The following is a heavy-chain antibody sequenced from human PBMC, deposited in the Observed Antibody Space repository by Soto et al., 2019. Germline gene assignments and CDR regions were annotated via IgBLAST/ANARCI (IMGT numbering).Heavy chain of an antibody. CDR1: TGSMRTYY. V-gene: IGHV4-59*01. J-gene: IGHJ4*02. Sequence: QVQLQESGPGLVRPAETLSLTCSVSTGSMRTYYWTWIWQSPGKGLEWIGQISHTGRTKYNPSLESRVTISVDTSRKQFSLKLTSVTAADTALYYCARDDTTGLFDFWGQGTLVTVSS. CDR2: ISHTGRT. D-gene: IGHD4-17*01. CDR3: ARDDTTGLFDF.